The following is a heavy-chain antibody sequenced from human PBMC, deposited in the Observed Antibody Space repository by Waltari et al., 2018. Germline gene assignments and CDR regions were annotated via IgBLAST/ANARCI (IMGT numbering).Heavy chain of an antibody. CDR1: GGSFSGYY. V-gene: IGHV4-34*01. D-gene: IGHD4-17*01. CDR3: ANRDYGGTFDY. Sequence: QVQLQQGGAGLLKPSETLSLTCAVDGGSFSGYYWSWLRQPPGKGREWIGEINHSGSTNYNPSLKSRVTISVDTSKNQFSLKLSSVTAADTAVYYCANRDYGGTFDYWGQGTLVTVSS. CDR2: INHSGST. J-gene: IGHJ4*02.